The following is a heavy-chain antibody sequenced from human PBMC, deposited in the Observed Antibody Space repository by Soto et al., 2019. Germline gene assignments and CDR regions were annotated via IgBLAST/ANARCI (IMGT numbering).Heavy chain of an antibody. V-gene: IGHV4-4*02. D-gene: IGHD2-2*01. CDR2: IYHSGST. CDR1: GGSISSSNW. CDR3: ARDQVGYCSSTSCLIYYYYGMDV. J-gene: IGHJ6*02. Sequence: SETLSLTCAVSGGSISSSNWWSWVRQPPGKGLEWIGEIYHSGSTNYNPSLKSRVTISVDKSKNQFSLKLSSVTAADTAVYYCARDQVGYCSSTSCLIYYYYGMDVWSQGTTVTVSS.